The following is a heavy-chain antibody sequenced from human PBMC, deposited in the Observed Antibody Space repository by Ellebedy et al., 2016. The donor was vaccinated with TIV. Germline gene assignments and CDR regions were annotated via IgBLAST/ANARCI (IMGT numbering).Heavy chain of an antibody. CDR1: GYTFAGYY. D-gene: IGHD5-12*01. J-gene: IGHJ5*02. CDR2: MNPNSGAT. CDR3: ARNPSHTGYFDP. V-gene: IGHV1-8*03. Sequence: AASVKVSCKTSGYTFAGYYLHWVRQAPGQGLEWMGWMNPNSGATGYAQKFQGRVTITRDTSISTAYMELSSLTSEDTAVYYCARNPSHTGYFDPWGQGTLVTVSS.